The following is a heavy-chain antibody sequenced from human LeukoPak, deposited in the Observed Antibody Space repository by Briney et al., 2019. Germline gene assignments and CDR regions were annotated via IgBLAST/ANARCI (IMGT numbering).Heavy chain of an antibody. CDR3: ARDGLRGYSYGHYGMDV. CDR2: IYYSGST. CDR1: GGSISSGGYY. D-gene: IGHD5-18*01. V-gene: IGHV4-31*03. J-gene: IGHJ6*02. Sequence: ASETLSLTCTVSGGSISSGGYYWSWIRQHPGKGLEWIGYIYYSGSTYYNPSLKSRVTISVDTSKNQFSLKLSSVTAADTAVYYCARDGLRGYSYGHYGMDVWGQGTTVTVSS.